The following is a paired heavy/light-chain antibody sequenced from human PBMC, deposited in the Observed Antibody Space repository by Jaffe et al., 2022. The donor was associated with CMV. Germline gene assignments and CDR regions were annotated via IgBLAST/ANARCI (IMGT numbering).Light chain of an antibody. CDR3: AAWDDSLNGVV. V-gene: IGLV1-44*01. CDR1: SSNIGSNT. J-gene: IGLJ2*01. CDR2: TDS. Sequence: QSVLTQPPSASGTPGQRVTISCSGSSSNIGSNTVNWYQQLPGTAPKLLIYTDSQRPSGVPDRFSGSKSGTSASLAISGLQSEDETHYYCAAWDDSLNGVVFGGGTKLTVL.
Heavy chain of an antibody. CDR2: IDYSGST. CDR3: ARHVVKGSGWYYYYYYMDV. V-gene: IGHV4-59*08. J-gene: IGHJ6*03. CDR1: GGSISRYY. Sequence: QVQLQESGPGLVKPSETLSLTCIVSGGSISRYYWSWIRQPPGKGLEWIGYIDYSGSTNYNPSLKSRVTISVDTSKNQFSLKLSSVTAADTAVYYCARHVVKGSGWYYYYYYMDVWGKGTTVTVSS. D-gene: IGHD6-19*01.